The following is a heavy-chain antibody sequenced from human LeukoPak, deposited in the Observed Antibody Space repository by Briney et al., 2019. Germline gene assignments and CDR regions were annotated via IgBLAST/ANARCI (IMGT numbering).Heavy chain of an antibody. CDR3: ARALLVASTNLPGY. CDR2: ISWNSGSI. Sequence: PSGRSLRLSCAASGFTFDDYAMHWVRQAPGKGLEWVSGISWNSGSIGYADSVKGRFTISRDNAKNTLYLQMNSLRAEDTAVYYCARALLVASTNLPGYWGQGTLVTVSS. J-gene: IGHJ4*02. CDR1: GFTFDDYA. D-gene: IGHD2-2*01. V-gene: IGHV3-9*01.